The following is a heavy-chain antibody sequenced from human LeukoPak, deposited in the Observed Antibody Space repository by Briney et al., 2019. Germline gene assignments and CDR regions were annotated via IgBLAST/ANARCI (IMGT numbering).Heavy chain of an antibody. V-gene: IGHV3-53*04. D-gene: IGHD3-3*01. CDR3: ARGSSRFGVVTYRDLDY. CDR1: GLTVSSNY. Sequence: GGSLRLSCAVSGLTVSSNYMSWVRQAPGKGLEWVSVIYSGGDTYYADSVKGRFTISRHNSKNTLYLQMSSLRTEDTAVYYCARGSSRFGVVTYRDLDYWGQGTLVTVSS. CDR2: IYSGGDT. J-gene: IGHJ4*02.